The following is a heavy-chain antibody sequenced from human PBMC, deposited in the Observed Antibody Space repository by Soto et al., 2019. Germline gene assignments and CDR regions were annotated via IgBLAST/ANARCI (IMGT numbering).Heavy chain of an antibody. J-gene: IGHJ3*02. CDR1: GGSISSYY. V-gene: IGHV4-59*01. CDR3: ERFQRRHAFDI. Sequence: SETLSLTCTVSGGSISSYYWSWIRQPPGKGLEWIGYIYYSGSTNYNPSLKSRVTISVDTSKNQFSLKLSSVTAADTAVYYCERFQRRHAFDIWGQGTMVTVSS. CDR2: IYYSGST.